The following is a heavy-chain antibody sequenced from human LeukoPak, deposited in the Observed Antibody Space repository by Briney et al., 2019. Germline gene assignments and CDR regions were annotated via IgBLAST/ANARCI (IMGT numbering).Heavy chain of an antibody. V-gene: IGHV1-2*02. CDR1: GYTFTGYY. D-gene: IGHD6-19*01. CDR2: INPNSGGT. CDR3: ARESPYSSGWPYFDY. Sequence: GASVKVSCKASGYTFTGYYMHWVRQAPGQGLEWMGWINPNSGGTNYAQKFQGRVTMTRDTSISTAYMELSRLRSDDTAVYYCARESPYSSGWPYFDYWGQGTLVTVSS. J-gene: IGHJ4*02.